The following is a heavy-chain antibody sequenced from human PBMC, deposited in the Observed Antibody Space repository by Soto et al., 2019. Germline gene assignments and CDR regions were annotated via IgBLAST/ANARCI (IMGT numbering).Heavy chain of an antibody. CDR1: GFSHSTSGVA. J-gene: IGHJ5*02. Sequence: SGPTLVNPTQTLTLTCTLSGFSHSTSGVAVGWIRQPPGQALEWLGHIYWNDDKYYSTSLKSRLSLSKDTSKNQVVLTMTNVDPLDTSTYYCARLLSAALFSYDLWGQGTLVTVSS. CDR2: IYWNDDK. V-gene: IGHV2-5*01. D-gene: IGHD1-26*01. CDR3: ARLLSAALFSYDL.